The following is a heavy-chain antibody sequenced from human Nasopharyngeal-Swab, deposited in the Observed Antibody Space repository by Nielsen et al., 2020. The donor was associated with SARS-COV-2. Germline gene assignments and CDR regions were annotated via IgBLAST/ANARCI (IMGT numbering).Heavy chain of an antibody. Sequence: GESLKISCAVSGFTFNNYWMHWVRQAPGKGLVWVSRINGVESRTSYADSVKGRFTISRDNAKNTLYLQMNSLRADDAAMYYCARDPHGVRGAMQDAFDLWGQGTMVTVSS. CDR3: ARDPHGVRGAMQDAFDL. CDR2: INGVESRT. J-gene: IGHJ3*01. D-gene: IGHD3-16*01. CDR1: GFTFNNYW. V-gene: IGHV3-74*01.